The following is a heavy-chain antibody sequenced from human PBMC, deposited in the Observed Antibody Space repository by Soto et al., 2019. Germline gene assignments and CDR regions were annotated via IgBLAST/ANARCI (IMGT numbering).Heavy chain of an antibody. CDR3: ARDMVRGVIIPHNWFDP. V-gene: IGHV1-2*02. CDR2: INPNSGGT. D-gene: IGHD3-10*01. J-gene: IGHJ5*02. Sequence: ASVKVSCKASGYTFTGNYMHWVRQAPGQGLEWMGWINPNSGGTNYAQKFQGRVTMTRDTSISTAYMELSRLRSDDTAVYYCARDMVRGVIIPHNWFDPWGQGTLVTVSS. CDR1: GYTFTGNY.